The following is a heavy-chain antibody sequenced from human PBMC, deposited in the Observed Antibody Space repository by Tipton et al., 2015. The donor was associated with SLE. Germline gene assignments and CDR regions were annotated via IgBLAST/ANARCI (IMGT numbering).Heavy chain of an antibody. Sequence: TLSLICTVSGGSISSYYWSWIRQPPGKGLEWIGYIYYSGSTKYNPSPKSRVTISLDTSKNQFSLKLNSVTAADTAVYYCARDLASYYGVDVWGQGTTVTVSS. CDR3: ARDLASYYGVDV. D-gene: IGHD3-3*02. CDR2: IYYSGST. J-gene: IGHJ6*02. CDR1: GGSISSYY. V-gene: IGHV4-59*01.